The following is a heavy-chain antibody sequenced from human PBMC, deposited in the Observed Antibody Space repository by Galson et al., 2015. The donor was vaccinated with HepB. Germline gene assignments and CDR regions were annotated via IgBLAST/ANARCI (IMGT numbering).Heavy chain of an antibody. CDR1: GFTFSSYA. D-gene: IGHD6-19*01. J-gene: IGHJ5*02. CDR2: ISYDGSNK. CDR3: ARPYASTHRAVAGS. V-gene: IGHV3-30*04. Sequence: SLRLSCAASGFTFSSYAMHWVRQAPGKGLEWVAVISYDGSNKYYADSVKGRFSISRDNSKNTLYLQMNSLRADDTAVYYCARPYASTHRAVAGSWDQGTLVTVSS.